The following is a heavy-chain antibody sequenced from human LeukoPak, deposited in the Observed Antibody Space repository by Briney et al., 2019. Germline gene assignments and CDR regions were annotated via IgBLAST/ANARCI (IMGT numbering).Heavy chain of an antibody. Sequence: ASVKVSCKASGYTFTGYYMHWVRQAPGQGLEWMGWINPNSGGTNYAQKFQGRVTMTRDTSISTAYMELSRLRSDDTAVYYCARGGIAAAGMQFDYYYYYMDVWGKGTTVTVSS. D-gene: IGHD6-13*01. CDR2: INPNSGGT. CDR1: GYTFTGYY. CDR3: ARGGIAAAGMQFDYYYYYMDV. J-gene: IGHJ6*03. V-gene: IGHV1-2*02.